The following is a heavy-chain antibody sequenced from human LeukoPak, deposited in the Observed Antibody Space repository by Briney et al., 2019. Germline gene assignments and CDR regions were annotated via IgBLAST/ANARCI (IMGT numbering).Heavy chain of an antibody. D-gene: IGHD3-22*01. V-gene: IGHV4-34*01. CDR1: GGFFSDYY. J-gene: IGHJ4*02. CDR2: TNHSGST. Sequence: SETLSLTCAVYGGFFSDYYWTWIRQPPGKGLEWIGETNHSGSTNYNPSLKSRVSISVETSKNQFSLNLDSVTAADTAVYYCARGPSIRYYDGSGYYYFDYWGQGTLVTAST. CDR3: ARGPSIRYYDGSGYYYFDY.